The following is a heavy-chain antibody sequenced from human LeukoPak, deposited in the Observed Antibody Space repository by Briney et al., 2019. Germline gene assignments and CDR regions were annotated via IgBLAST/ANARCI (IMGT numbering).Heavy chain of an antibody. Sequence: GGSLRLSCAASGFTFSSYEMNWVRQAPGKGLEWVSYISSSGGTIHYADSVKGRFTISRDNTKNSLSLRMNSLRAEDTAVYYCARDLGVVVTAWGYWGPGTLVTVSS. CDR1: GFTFSSYE. D-gene: IGHD2-21*02. CDR2: ISSSGGTI. J-gene: IGHJ4*02. V-gene: IGHV3-48*03. CDR3: ARDLGVVVTAWGY.